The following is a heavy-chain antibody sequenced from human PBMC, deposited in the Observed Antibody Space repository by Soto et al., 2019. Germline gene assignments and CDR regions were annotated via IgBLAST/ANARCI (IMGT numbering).Heavy chain of an antibody. CDR3: ARVEDYGDYFDY. CDR2: IYDTGTT. J-gene: IGHJ4*02. CDR1: GASVRSGSYY. Sequence: SETLSLTCTVSGASVRSGSYYWSWVRQPPGRGLEWIGYIYDTGTTNYNPSLKSRVTMPVDTSKNQFCMKLNSLTAADTAVYYCARVEDYGDYFDYWCQGTLVNGSS. V-gene: IGHV4-61*01. D-gene: IGHD4-17*01.